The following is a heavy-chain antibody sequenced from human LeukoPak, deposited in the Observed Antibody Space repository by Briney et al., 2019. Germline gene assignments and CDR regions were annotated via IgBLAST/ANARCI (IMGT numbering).Heavy chain of an antibody. J-gene: IGHJ4*02. CDR3: ARGRLNGNVDF. CDR1: GYTFTGYD. Sequence: GASVKVSCKTSGYTFTGYDINWVRQAAGLGFEWMGWMHPNSGDTGYAHNLQGRITITRDSSTATVFMELSSLRSEDTAMYYCARGRLNGNVDFWGQGTLVTVSS. V-gene: IGHV1-8*01. D-gene: IGHD1-20*01. CDR2: MHPNSGDT.